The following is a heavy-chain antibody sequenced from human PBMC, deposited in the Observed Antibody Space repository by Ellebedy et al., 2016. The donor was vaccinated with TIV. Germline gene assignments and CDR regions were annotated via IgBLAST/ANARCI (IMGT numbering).Heavy chain of an antibody. CDR3: VRDTGDWSVDY. J-gene: IGHJ4*02. V-gene: IGHV3-74*01. CDR1: GFTFSSHW. CDR2: IKTDGTVT. D-gene: IGHD2-21*02. Sequence: GESLKISXTVSGFTFSSHWMHWVRQAPGKGLVWVSLIKTDGTVTAYADSVKGRFTISRDNAKNTLYLQMNSLRVEDTAVYFCVRDTGDWSVDYWGQGTQVTVSS.